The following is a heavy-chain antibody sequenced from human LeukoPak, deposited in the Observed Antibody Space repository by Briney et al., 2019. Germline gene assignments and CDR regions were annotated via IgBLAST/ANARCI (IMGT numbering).Heavy chain of an antibody. CDR1: GFTFRSYA. Sequence: PGGSLRLSCAASGFTFRSYALTWVRQPPGRGLEWVSGISGSGSSTYYPDSVKGRFTISRDNSKNTLYLQMKSLRADDTAIYYCAKGLSEAVVTEGIDHWGQGTLVTVSS. V-gene: IGHV3-23*01. D-gene: IGHD6-19*01. CDR3: AKGLSEAVVTEGIDH. J-gene: IGHJ4*02. CDR2: ISGSGSST.